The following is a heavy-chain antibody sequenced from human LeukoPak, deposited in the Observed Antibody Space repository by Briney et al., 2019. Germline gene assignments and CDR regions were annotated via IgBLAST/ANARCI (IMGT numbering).Heavy chain of an antibody. Sequence: GGSLRLLCAASSFTFSKYWMKWVRHAPGKALEWVASIKQEGSEMHYVHSVKGRFTISRDNAKNSLYLQIITLRAKDTAVYYCLRDRGYSTYDCWGQGTLVTVSS. CDR2: IKQEGSEM. V-gene: IGHV3-7*01. D-gene: IGHD6-13*01. CDR1: SFTFSKYW. J-gene: IGHJ4*02. CDR3: LRDRGYSTYDC.